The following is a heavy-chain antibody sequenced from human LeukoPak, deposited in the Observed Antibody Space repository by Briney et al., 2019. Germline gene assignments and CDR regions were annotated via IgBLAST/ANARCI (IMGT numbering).Heavy chain of an antibody. CDR2: ISGYNGNT. D-gene: IGHD1-1*01. J-gene: IGHJ5*02. CDR3: ARDGTPGTTFRFDP. Sequence: GASVKVSCKASDYTYTSYGISWVRQAPGQGPEWMGWISGYNGNTNYAQKFQARVTMTTDTSTTTAYMELRSLRSDDTAVYYCARDGTPGTTFRFDPWGQGTLVIVSS. CDR1: DYTYTSYG. V-gene: IGHV1-18*01.